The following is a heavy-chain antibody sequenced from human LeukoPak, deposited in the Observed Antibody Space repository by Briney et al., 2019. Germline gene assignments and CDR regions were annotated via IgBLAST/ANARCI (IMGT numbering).Heavy chain of an antibody. CDR1: GGSFSGYY. D-gene: IGHD6-19*01. CDR2: IYYSGST. V-gene: IGHV4-34*01. CDR3: ATLRAVAGKNY. J-gene: IGHJ4*02. Sequence: PSETLSLTCAVYGGSFSGYYWSWIRQPPGKGLEWIGSIYYSGSTYYNPSLKSRVTISVDTSKNQFSLKLSSETAADTAVYYCATLRAVAGKNYWGQGTLVTVSS.